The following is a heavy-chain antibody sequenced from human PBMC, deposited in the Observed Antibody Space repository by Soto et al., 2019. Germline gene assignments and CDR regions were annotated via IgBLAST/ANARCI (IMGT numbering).Heavy chain of an antibody. CDR2: IIPIFGTA. CDR1: GGTFSSYA. J-gene: IGHJ4*02. D-gene: IGHD2-2*01. Sequence: QVQLVQSGAEVKKPGSSVKVSCKASGGTFSSYAISWVRQAPGQGLEWMGGIIPIFGTANYAQKFQGRVTITADESTSTAYMELSSLRSEDTAVYYCARGGGYCSSTSCYHRPFDYWGQGTLVTVSS. V-gene: IGHV1-69*01. CDR3: ARGGGYCSSTSCYHRPFDY.